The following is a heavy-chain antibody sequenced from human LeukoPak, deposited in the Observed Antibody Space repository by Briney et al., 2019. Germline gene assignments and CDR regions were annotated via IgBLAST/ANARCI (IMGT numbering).Heavy chain of an antibody. D-gene: IGHD4-11*01. CDR1: GYSFATDW. Sequence: GESLKISCKGSGYSFATDWIGWVRQMPGKGLEWMGIIYPSDSDTGYSPSFQGQVTISADKSISTAYLQWSSLKASDTAMYYCATTTVTTGSPFDYWGQGTLVTVSS. CDR2: IYPSDSDT. V-gene: IGHV5-51*01. CDR3: ATTTVTTGSPFDY. J-gene: IGHJ4*02.